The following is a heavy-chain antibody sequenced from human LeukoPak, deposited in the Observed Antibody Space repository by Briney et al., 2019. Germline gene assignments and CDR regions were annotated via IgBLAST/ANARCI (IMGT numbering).Heavy chain of an antibody. CDR2: IFTSGST. CDR1: GGSIGNFY. V-gene: IGHV4-4*07. D-gene: IGHD3-10*01. Sequence: SETLSLTCNVSGGSIGNFYWSWIRQPAGKGLERIGRIFTSGSTNYNSSLKSRVTMSVDTSKKQFSLKLSSLTAADTAVYYCARVRRWFGEAGDQYYMDVWGRGTTVTISS. CDR3: ARVRRWFGEAGDQYYMDV. J-gene: IGHJ6*03.